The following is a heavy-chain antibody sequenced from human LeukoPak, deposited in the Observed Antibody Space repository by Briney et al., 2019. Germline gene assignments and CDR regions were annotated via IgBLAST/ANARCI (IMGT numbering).Heavy chain of an antibody. CDR1: GGSFSGYY. CDR2: INHSGST. J-gene: IGHJ4*02. V-gene: IGHV4-34*01. D-gene: IGHD2-21*02. CDR3: ARHGSLCGGDCYLGY. Sequence: SETLSLTCAVYGGSFSGYYWSWIRQPPGKGLEWIGEINHSGSTNYNPSLKSRVTISVDTSKNQFSLKLSSVTAADTAVYYCARHGSLCGGDCYLGYWGQGTLVTVSS.